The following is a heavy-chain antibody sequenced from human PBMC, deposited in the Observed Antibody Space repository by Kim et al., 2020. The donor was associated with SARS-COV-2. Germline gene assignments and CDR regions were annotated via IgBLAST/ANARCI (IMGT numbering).Heavy chain of an antibody. Sequence: SPSFKGQVTMSADKSISTAYLQGSSLKASDTAMYYCARPGGLLCFGDPFDYWGQGTLVTVSS. V-gene: IGHV5-51*01. CDR3: ARPGGLLCFGDPFDY. D-gene: IGHD3-10*01. J-gene: IGHJ4*02.